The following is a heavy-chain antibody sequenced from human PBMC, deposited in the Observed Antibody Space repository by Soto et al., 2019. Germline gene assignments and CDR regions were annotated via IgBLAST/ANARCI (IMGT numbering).Heavy chain of an antibody. CDR3: ARDGQYCSSTSCYGFHDAFDI. CDR1: GFTFSSYG. D-gene: IGHD2-2*01. Sequence: QVQLVESGGGVVQPGRSLRLSCAASGFTFSSYGMHWVRQAPGKGLEWVAVIWYDGSNKYYADSVKGRFTISRDNSKNTLYLKMNSLRAEDTAVYYCARDGQYCSSTSCYGFHDAFDIWGQGTMVTVSS. V-gene: IGHV3-33*01. J-gene: IGHJ3*02. CDR2: IWYDGSNK.